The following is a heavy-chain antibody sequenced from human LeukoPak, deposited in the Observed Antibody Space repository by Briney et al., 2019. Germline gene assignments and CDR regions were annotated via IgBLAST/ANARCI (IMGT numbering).Heavy chain of an antibody. V-gene: IGHV3-11*01. J-gene: IGHJ4*02. CDR2: ISSSCSTI. D-gene: IGHD3-9*01. Sequence: GGSLRLSCAASGFTFSDYYMSWIRQAPGKGLEWVSYISSSCSTIYYADSVKGRFTISRDNAKNSLYLQMNSLRAEDTAVYYCAGAYDILTGYDFDYWGQGTLVTVSS. CDR1: GFTFSDYY. CDR3: AGAYDILTGYDFDY.